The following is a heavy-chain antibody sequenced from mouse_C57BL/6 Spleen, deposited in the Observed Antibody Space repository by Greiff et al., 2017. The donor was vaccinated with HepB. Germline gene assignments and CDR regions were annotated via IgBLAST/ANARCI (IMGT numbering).Heavy chain of an antibody. Sequence: QVQLQQSGAELAKPGASVKLSCKASGYTFTSYWMHWVKQRPGQGLEWIGYINPSSGYTKYNQKFKDKATLTADKSSSTAYMQLSSLTYEDSAVYYCARYNSNYYGSSYAAWFAYWGQGTLVTVSA. J-gene: IGHJ3*01. D-gene: IGHD1-1*01. CDR1: GYTFTSYW. V-gene: IGHV1-7*01. CDR2: INPSSGYT. CDR3: ARYNSNYYGSSYAAWFAY.